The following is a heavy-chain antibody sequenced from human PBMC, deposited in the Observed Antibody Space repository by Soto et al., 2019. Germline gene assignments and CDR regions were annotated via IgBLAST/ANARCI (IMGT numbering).Heavy chain of an antibody. Sequence: SETLSLTCTVSGGSISSSNYYWGWIRQPPGKGLEWIGSIYYSGSTYYNPSLNSRVTISVDTSENQFSLKLSSVTSADTAVYYCGRHSLRPVSWGQGTLVTVSS. CDR3: GRHSLRPVS. D-gene: IGHD4-17*01. CDR1: GGSISSSNYY. J-gene: IGHJ4*02. CDR2: IYYSGST. V-gene: IGHV4-39*01.